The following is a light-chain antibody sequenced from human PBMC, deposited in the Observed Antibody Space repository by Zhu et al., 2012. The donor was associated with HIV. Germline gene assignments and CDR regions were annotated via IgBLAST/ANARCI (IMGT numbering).Light chain of an antibody. V-gene: IGKV1-6*01. CDR3: LQDYNYPRT. CDR1: QDIRND. J-gene: IGKJ1*01. CDR2: AAS. Sequence: AVQMTQSPSSLSASVGDRITITCRASQDIRNDLGWYQQKPGKAPKLLIYAASNLQSGVPSRFSGSGSGTDFTLTISSLQPEDFGTYYCLQDYNYPRTFGQGTKVEIK.